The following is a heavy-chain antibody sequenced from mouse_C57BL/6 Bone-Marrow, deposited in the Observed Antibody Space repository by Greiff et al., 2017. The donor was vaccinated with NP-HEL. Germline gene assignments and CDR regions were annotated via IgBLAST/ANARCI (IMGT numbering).Heavy chain of an antibody. D-gene: IGHD2-12*01. CDR1: GFNIKDYY. Sequence: VQLQQSGAELVRPGASVKLSCTASGFNIKDYYMHWVKQRPEQGLEWIGRIDPEDGVTEYAPKFQGKATMTADTSSNTAYLQLSSLTSDDTAVYYCTTFGYYSYWYFDVWGKGTTVTVSS. CDR3: TTFGYYSYWYFDV. J-gene: IGHJ1*03. V-gene: IGHV14-1*01. CDR2: IDPEDGVT.